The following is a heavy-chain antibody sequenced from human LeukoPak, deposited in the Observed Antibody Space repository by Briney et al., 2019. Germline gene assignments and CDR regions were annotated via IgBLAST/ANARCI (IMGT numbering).Heavy chain of an antibody. CDR2: ISISGTTT. D-gene: IGHD3-22*01. CDR3: ARENDSSGYYAFDI. V-gene: IGHV3-11*01. J-gene: IGHJ3*02. CDR1: GFIFSDYY. Sequence: GGSLRLSCAASGFIFSDYYMGWIRQAPGKGLEWVSYISISGTTTHYADSVKGRFTISRDNSKNTLYLQMNSLRAEDTAVYYCARENDSSGYYAFDIWGQGTMVTVSS.